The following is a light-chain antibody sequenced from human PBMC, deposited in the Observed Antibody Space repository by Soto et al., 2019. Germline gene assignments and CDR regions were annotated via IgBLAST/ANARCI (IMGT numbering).Light chain of an antibody. CDR3: TSYAGSDIWV. CDR2: EVS. V-gene: IGLV2-8*01. J-gene: IGLJ3*02. CDR1: SSDVGGYNY. Sequence: QSALTQPPSASGSRGQSVTISCTGTSSDVGGYNYVSWYQQYPGKAPKLMIYEVSKRPSGVPDRFSGSKSGKTASLTVSGLQAEDEADYYCTSYAGSDIWVFGGGTQLTVL.